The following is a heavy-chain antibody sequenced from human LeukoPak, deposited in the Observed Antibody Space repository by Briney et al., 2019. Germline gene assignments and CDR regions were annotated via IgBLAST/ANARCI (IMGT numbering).Heavy chain of an antibody. CDR3: AAHSSSWYGGFDY. CDR1: GYSFTSYW. D-gene: IGHD6-13*01. Sequence: GESLKISCKGSGYSFTSYWIGWVRQMPGKGLEWMGIIYPGDSDTRYSPSFQGQVTTSADKSISTAYLQWSSLKASDTAMYYCAAHSSSWYGGFDYWGQGTLVTVSS. V-gene: IGHV5-51*01. CDR2: IYPGDSDT. J-gene: IGHJ4*02.